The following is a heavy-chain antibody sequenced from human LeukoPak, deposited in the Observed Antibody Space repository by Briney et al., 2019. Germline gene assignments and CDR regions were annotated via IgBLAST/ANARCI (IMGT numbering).Heavy chain of an antibody. Sequence: PGGSLRLSCAASGFTFSSYEMNWVRQAPGKRLEWVANIKQDGSEKYYVDSVKGRFTISRDNANNSLYLQMNSLRAEDTAVYYCAKDSQTTVPPDYWGQGTLVTVSS. D-gene: IGHD4-17*01. CDR1: GFTFSSYE. CDR3: AKDSQTTVPPDY. J-gene: IGHJ4*02. CDR2: IKQDGSEK. V-gene: IGHV3-7*03.